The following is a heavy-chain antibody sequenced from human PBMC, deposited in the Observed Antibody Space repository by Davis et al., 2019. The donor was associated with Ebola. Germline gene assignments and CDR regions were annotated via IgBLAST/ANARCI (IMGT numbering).Heavy chain of an antibody. J-gene: IGHJ5*02. D-gene: IGHD5-24*01. CDR2: IIPIFGTA. Sequence: AASVKVSCKASGGTFSSYAISWVRQAPGQGLEWMGGIIPIFGTANYAQKFQGRVTMTTDTSTSTAYMELRSLRSDDTAVYYCARDEEMATIMLVDPWGQGTLVTVSS. CDR3: ARDEEMATIMLVDP. CDR1: GGTFSSYA. V-gene: IGHV1-69*05.